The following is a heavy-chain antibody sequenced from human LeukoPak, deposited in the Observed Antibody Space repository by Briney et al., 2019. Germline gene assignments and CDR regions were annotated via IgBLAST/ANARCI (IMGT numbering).Heavy chain of an antibody. CDR3: ASRPRDAAALDY. CDR1: GFTVSGVY. D-gene: IGHD6-13*01. CDR2: IYSDDDT. V-gene: IGHV3-53*01. J-gene: IGHJ4*02. Sequence: GGSLRLSCVASGFTVSGVYMTWVRQAPGKGLEWVSVIYSDDDTYYADSVKGRFTISRDNSKNTLSLQMNSLRAEDTAVYYCASRPRDAAALDYWGQGTLVTASS.